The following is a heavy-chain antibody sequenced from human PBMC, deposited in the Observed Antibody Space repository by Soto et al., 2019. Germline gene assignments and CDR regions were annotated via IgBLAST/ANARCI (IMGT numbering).Heavy chain of an antibody. D-gene: IGHD3-16*02. CDR2: IYYSGST. V-gene: IGHV4-39*01. CDR3: ARFMRYTTPNWFDP. Sequence: PSETLSLTCTVSGDSISSSTYYWGWIRQPPGKGLEWIGSIYYSGSTYYNPSLKSRVTISVDTSKNQFSLKLSSVTAADTAVYYCARFMRYTTPNWFDPWGQGTPVTVSS. J-gene: IGHJ5*02. CDR1: GDSISSSTYY.